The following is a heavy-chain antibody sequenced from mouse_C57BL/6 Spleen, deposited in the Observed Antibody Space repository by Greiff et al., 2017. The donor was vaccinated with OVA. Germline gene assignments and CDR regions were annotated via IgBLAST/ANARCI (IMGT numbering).Heavy chain of an antibody. CDR2: IDPSDSET. J-gene: IGHJ3*01. Sequence: QVQLQQPGAELVRPGSSVKLSCKASGHTFTSYWMHWVKQRPIQGLEWIGNIDPSDSETHYNQKFKDKATLTVDKSSSTAYMQLSSLTSEDSAVYYCARSANWDVRFAYWGQGTLVTVSA. CDR1: GHTFTSYW. D-gene: IGHD4-1*01. CDR3: ARSANWDVRFAY. V-gene: IGHV1-52*01.